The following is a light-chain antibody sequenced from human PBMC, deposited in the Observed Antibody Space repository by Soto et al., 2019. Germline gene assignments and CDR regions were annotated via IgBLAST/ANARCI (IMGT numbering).Light chain of an antibody. J-gene: IGKJ4*01. V-gene: IGKV3-20*01. Sequence: EIVLTQSPGTLSLSPGERATLSCRASQSVSSSYLAWYQQKPGQAPRLLIYAASSRATGIPDRFSGSGSETDFTLTISRLEPEDFAVYYCQRYGSSPLTFGGGTKXXXK. CDR1: QSVSSSY. CDR2: AAS. CDR3: QRYGSSPLT.